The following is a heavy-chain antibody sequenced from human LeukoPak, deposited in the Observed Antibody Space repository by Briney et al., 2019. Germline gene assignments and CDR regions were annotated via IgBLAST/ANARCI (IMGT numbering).Heavy chain of an antibody. CDR3: VRGHLDV. J-gene: IGHJ6*04. V-gene: IGHV3-48*02. CDR1: GFTVSSYD. CDR2: ISGSTSAK. Sequence: PGGSLRLSCAASGFTVSSYDMSWVRQAPGRGLDWFSFISGSTSAKYIADSVKGRFTISRDGARNSLHLEMNSLRDEDTAVYYCVRGHLDVWRDGTTVIVSS.